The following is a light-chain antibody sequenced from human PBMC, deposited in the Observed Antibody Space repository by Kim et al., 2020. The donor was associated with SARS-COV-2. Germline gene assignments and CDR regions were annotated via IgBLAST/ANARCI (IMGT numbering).Light chain of an antibody. Sequence: GQRTTSSCSGSNSNIGSHTVNWYQQLPGTAPTLLIYTDNKRPSGVPDRFSGSKSGTSASLAISGLQPEDEADYYCAAWDDSLPGVVFGGGTKLTVL. J-gene: IGLJ3*02. V-gene: IGLV1-44*01. CDR1: NSNIGSHT. CDR2: TDN. CDR3: AAWDDSLPGVV.